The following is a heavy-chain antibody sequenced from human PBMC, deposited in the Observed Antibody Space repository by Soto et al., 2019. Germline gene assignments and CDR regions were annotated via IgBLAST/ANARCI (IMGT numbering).Heavy chain of an antibody. V-gene: IGHV4-31*03. CDR3: ARPFRMTMVRGVSNWFDP. J-gene: IGHJ5*02. CDR2: IFYTGNT. D-gene: IGHD3-10*01. CDR1: GDSIADGGHY. Sequence: PSETLSLTCTVTGDSIADGGHYWSWIRQHPGKGLEWIGYIFYTGNTYYTPSLKSRVSISVDTSKNQFSLKLSSMTAADTAVYYCARPFRMTMVRGVSNWFDPWGKGTLVTVSS.